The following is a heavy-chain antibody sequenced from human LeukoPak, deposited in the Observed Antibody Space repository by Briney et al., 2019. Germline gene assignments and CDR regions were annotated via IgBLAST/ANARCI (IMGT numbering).Heavy chain of an antibody. V-gene: IGHV4-30-4*01. D-gene: IGHD6-13*01. Sequence: SETLSLTCTVSGGSISSGDYYWSWIRQPPGKGLEWIGYIYYSGSTYYNPSLKSRVTISVDTSKNQFSLKLSSVTAADTAVYYCARAHQNLAAAGTLDYWGQGTLVTVSS. J-gene: IGHJ4*02. CDR3: ARAHQNLAAAGTLDY. CDR1: GGSISSGDYY. CDR2: IYYSGST.